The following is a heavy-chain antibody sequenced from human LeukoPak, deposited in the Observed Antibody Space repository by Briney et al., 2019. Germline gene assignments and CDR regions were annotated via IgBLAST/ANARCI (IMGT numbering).Heavy chain of an antibody. D-gene: IGHD3-10*01. J-gene: IGHJ5*02. Sequence: PSETLSLTCTVSGGSISSSSYYWGWIRQPPGKGLERIGSIYYSGSTNYNPSLKSRVTMSVDTSKNQFSLKLSSVTAADTAVYYCARDMVRGNWFDPWGQGTLVTVSS. V-gene: IGHV4-39*07. CDR1: GGSISSSSYY. CDR2: IYYSGST. CDR3: ARDMVRGNWFDP.